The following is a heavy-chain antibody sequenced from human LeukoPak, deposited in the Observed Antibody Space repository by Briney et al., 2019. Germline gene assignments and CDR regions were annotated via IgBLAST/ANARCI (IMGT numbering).Heavy chain of an antibody. CDR1: GYTFTSYG. Sequence: ASVKVSCKASGYTFTSYGISWVRQAPGQGLEWMGWMSAYNGNTNYAQKLQGRVTMTTDTSTSTAYMELRSLRSDDTAVYYCARDWGIAAALVLGYWGQGTLVTVSS. CDR3: ARDWGIAAALVLGY. J-gene: IGHJ4*02. D-gene: IGHD6-13*01. CDR2: MSAYNGNT. V-gene: IGHV1-18*01.